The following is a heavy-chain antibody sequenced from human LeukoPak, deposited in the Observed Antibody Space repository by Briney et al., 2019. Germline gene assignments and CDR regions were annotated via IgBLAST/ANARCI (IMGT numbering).Heavy chain of an antibody. D-gene: IGHD2-21*02. CDR3: AREVTGGRHYFDY. V-gene: IGHV4-59*01. CDR1: GGSISSYF. CDR2: SHYTGSS. J-gene: IGHJ4*02. Sequence: SETLSLTCTVSGGSISSYFWCWIRKPPRPGLGRIGYSHYTGSSNYNHTLNRRVTISVDTSKNKFSLTLSSVSVAATAVYYCAREVTGGRHYFDYWGQGNLVTVSS.